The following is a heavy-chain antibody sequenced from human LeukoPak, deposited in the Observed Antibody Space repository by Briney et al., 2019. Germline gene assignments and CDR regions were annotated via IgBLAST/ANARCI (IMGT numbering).Heavy chain of an antibody. Sequence: SETLSLTCTVSGDSVSSGGYHWSWIRQPPGKGLEWIGQIVNSGSANYNPSLKSRVTISLDTSKNQFSLKVRSVTIADTAVYYCARYPAGSGRSDRWGQGTLVTVS. CDR3: ARYPAGSGRSDR. CDR1: GDSVSSGGYH. CDR2: IVNSGSA. D-gene: IGHD3-10*01. V-gene: IGHV4-61*08. J-gene: IGHJ5*02.